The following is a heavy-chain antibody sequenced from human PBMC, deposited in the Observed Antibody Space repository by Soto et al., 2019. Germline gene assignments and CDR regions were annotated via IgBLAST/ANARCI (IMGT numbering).Heavy chain of an antibody. CDR3: VKDQDDRSGYPGGFDY. D-gene: IGHD3-22*01. Sequence: GGALRLSCSASGFSFSRYAMHWVRQAPGKGPEYVSAISSNGGSTYYADSEKGRFTISRDNSKNTLYLQMSSLRAEDTAVYYCVKDQDDRSGYPGGFDYWGQGTLVTVS. V-gene: IGHV3-64D*06. J-gene: IGHJ4*02. CDR1: GFSFSRYA. CDR2: ISSNGGST.